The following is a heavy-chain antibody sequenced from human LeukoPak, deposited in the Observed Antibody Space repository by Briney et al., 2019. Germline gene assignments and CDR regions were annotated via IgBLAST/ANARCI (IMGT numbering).Heavy chain of an antibody. J-gene: IGHJ4*02. CDR3: ATVGAQLWPDY. CDR1: GITFSSYN. V-gene: IGHV3-48*01. CDR2: ISSSSSTI. Sequence: PGGSLRLSCAASGITFSSYNMNWVREAPGKGLEWVSYISSSSSTIYYADSVKGRFTISRDNAKNSLYLQMNSLRAEDTAVYYCATVGAQLWPDYWGQGTLVTVSS. D-gene: IGHD5-18*01.